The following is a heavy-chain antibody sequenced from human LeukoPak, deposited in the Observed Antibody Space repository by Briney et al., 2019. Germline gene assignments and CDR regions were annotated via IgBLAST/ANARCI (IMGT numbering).Heavy chain of an antibody. V-gene: IGHV3-7*01. CDR2: IKQDGSEX. CDR3: AXSXXXXXHFDX. CDR1: GFTFSSYW. J-gene: IGHJ4*02. Sequence: GGSLRLSCAASGFTFSSYWMSWVRQAPGKGLEWVANIKQDGSEXYYVXSVKGRFTISRDNAKNSLYLQMNSLRAEDTAVYYCAXSXXXXXHFDXWGQGTLVTVSS.